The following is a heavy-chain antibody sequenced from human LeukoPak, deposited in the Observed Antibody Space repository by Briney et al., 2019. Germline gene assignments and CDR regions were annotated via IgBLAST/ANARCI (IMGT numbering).Heavy chain of an antibody. V-gene: IGHV4-30-2*01. J-gene: IGHJ4*02. Sequence: SETLSLTCAVSGGSISSGGYSWSWLRQPPGKGLGWIGYIYDSGSTYYNPSLKSRVTISLDRSKNQFSRKLSSVTAADTAVYYCARDDSDYWGQGTLVTVSS. CDR1: GGSISSGGYS. CDR2: IYDSGST. CDR3: ARDDSDY. D-gene: IGHD5-18*01.